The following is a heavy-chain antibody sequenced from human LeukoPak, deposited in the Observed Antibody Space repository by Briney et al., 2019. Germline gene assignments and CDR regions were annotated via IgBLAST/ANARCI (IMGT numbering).Heavy chain of an antibody. CDR1: GGSISSGGYY. CDR2: IYYSGST. D-gene: IGHD2-2*01. CDR3: ARGGYCSSTSCSWFDP. J-gene: IGHJ5*02. Sequence: SQTLSLTCTVSGGSISSGGYYWSWIRQHPGKGLEWIGYIYYSGSTYYNPSLKSRVTISVDTSKNQVSLKLNSVTAADTAVYYCARGGYCSSTSCSWFDPWGQGTLVTVSS. V-gene: IGHV4-31*03.